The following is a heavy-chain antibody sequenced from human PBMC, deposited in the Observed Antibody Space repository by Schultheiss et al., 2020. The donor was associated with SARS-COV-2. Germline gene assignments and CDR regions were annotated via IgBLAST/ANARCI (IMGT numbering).Heavy chain of an antibody. CDR1: GFTFSSYA. Sequence: LSLTCAASGFTFSSYAMHWVRQAPGKGLEYVSAISSNGGSTYYADSVKGRFTISRDNSKNTLYLQMDSLRAEDTALYYCATFPWMTYYYDSSGYLRDAFDIWGQGTMVTVSS. D-gene: IGHD3-22*01. V-gene: IGHV3-64*04. CDR2: ISSNGGST. J-gene: IGHJ3*02. CDR3: ATFPWMTYYYDSSGYLRDAFDI.